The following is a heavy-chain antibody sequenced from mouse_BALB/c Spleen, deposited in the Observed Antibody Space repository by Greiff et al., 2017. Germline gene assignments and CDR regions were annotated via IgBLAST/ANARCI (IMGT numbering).Heavy chain of an antibody. CDR3: ARGGDGYGAY. CDR1: GYTFTDYA. D-gene: IGHD1-2*01. Sequence: QVQLQQSGAELVRPGVSVKISCKGSGYTFTDYAMHWVKQSHAKSLEWIGVISTYYGDASYNQKFKGKATMTVDKSSSTAYMELARLTSEDSAIYYCARGGDGYGAYWGQGTLVTVSA. J-gene: IGHJ3*01. CDR2: ISTYYGDA. V-gene: IGHV1S137*01.